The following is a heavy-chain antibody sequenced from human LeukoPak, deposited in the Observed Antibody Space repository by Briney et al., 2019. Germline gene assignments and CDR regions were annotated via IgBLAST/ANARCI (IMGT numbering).Heavy chain of an antibody. CDR1: GYTFTGYY. D-gene: IGHD3-16*01. V-gene: IGHV1-2*06. CDR2: INPNSGGT. Sequence: ASVKVSCKASGYTFTGYYMHWVRQAPGQGLEWMGRINPNSGGTNYAQKFQGRVTMTRDTSISTAYMELSRLRSDDTAAYYCARDTRYDYVWGSSYYFDYWGQGTLVTVSS. CDR3: ARDTRYDYVWGSSYYFDY. J-gene: IGHJ4*02.